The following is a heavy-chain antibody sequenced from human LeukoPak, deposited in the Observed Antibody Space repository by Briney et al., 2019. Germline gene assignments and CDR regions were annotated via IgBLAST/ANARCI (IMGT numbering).Heavy chain of an antibody. CDR3: VRWSYDNSAYYYDH. V-gene: IGHV3-7*03. D-gene: IGHD3-22*01. J-gene: IGHJ4*02. CDR2: IKQDSSAK. Sequence: GGSLRLSCVASGFTFSRHYMSWVRQAPGKGLEWVANIKQDSSAKAYVDSVKGRFTVSRDNAKNSMSLQMNSLRAEDTAIYYCVRWSYDNSAYYYDHWGLGTLVTVSS. CDR1: GFTFSRHY.